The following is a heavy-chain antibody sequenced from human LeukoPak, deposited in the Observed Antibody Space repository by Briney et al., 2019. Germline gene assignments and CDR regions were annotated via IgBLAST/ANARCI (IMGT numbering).Heavy chain of an antibody. CDR2: ISSDGSNK. CDR3: ARDKYSDY. V-gene: IGHV3-30-3*01. CDR1: GCTFSSYA. J-gene: IGHJ4*02. D-gene: IGHD2-21*01. Sequence: GGSLRLSCAASGCTFSSYAMHWVRQPPGKGLEWVAVISSDGSNKYHADSVKGRFTISRDDHKNTLYLQMNSLRGDDTAVYYCARDKYSDYWGQGTLATVSS.